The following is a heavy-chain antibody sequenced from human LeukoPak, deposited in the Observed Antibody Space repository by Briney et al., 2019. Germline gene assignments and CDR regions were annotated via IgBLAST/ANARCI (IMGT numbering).Heavy chain of an antibody. Sequence: GGSLRLSCAASGFTFSRYWMSWVRQAQGKGLEWVANTKQDGSEKYYVDSVKGRFTISRDNAKNSLYLQMNSLRAEDTAVYYCARGFLAVDEDAFDIWGQGTMVTVSS. V-gene: IGHV3-7*05. J-gene: IGHJ3*02. CDR3: ARGFLAVDEDAFDI. D-gene: IGHD6-19*01. CDR2: TKQDGSEK. CDR1: GFTFSRYW.